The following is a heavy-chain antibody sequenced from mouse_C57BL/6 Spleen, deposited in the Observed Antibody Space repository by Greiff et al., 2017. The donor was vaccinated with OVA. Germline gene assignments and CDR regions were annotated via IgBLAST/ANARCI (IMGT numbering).Heavy chain of an antibody. CDR3: ASSSYYDYDVRGLWFAY. J-gene: IGHJ3*01. Sequence: EVQLVESGGGLVQPGGSLSLSCAASGFTFTDYYMSWVRQPPGKALEWLGFIRNKANGYTTEYSASVKGRFTISRDNSQSILYLQMNALRAEDSATYYCASSSYYDYDVRGLWFAYWGQGTLVTVSA. V-gene: IGHV7-3*01. D-gene: IGHD2-4*01. CDR2: IRNKANGYTT. CDR1: GFTFTDYY.